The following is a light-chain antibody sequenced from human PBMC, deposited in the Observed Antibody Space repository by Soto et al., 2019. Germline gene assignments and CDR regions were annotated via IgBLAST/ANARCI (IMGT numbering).Light chain of an antibody. CDR2: DAS. Sequence: EIVLTQYPATLSLSPGERATLSCRASQSVSSYLAWYQQKPGQAPRLLIYDASNRATGIPARFSGSGSGTDFTLTISSLEPEDFAVYYCQQRSNWPRTFGPGTKVDIK. V-gene: IGKV3-11*01. CDR3: QQRSNWPRT. J-gene: IGKJ3*01. CDR1: QSVSSY.